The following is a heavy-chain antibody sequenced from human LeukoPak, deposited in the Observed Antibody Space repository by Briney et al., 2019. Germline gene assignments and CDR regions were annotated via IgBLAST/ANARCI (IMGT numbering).Heavy chain of an antibody. D-gene: IGHD6-13*01. Sequence: SGGSLRLSCAASGFTFSSYWMHWVRQAPGKGLVWVSRINSDGSSTSYADSVKGRFTISRDNAKSTLYLQMNSLRAEDTAVYYCAREGGSSSWWWNNWFDPWGQGTLVTVSP. J-gene: IGHJ5*02. V-gene: IGHV3-74*01. CDR1: GFTFSSYW. CDR2: INSDGSST. CDR3: AREGGSSSWWWNNWFDP.